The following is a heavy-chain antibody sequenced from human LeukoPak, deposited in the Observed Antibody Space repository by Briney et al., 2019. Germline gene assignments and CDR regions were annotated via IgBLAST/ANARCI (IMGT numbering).Heavy chain of an antibody. D-gene: IGHD5/OR15-5a*01. Sequence: GGSLRLSCAASGFTFSSYWMSWVRQAPGKGLEWVANIKQDGSEKYYVDSVKGRFTISRDNAKNSLYLQMNSLRAEDTAVYYCAVEVYDFTDGDAFDIWGQGTMVTVSS. CDR1: GFTFSSYW. CDR2: IKQDGSEK. V-gene: IGHV3-7*01. CDR3: AVEVYDFTDGDAFDI. J-gene: IGHJ3*02.